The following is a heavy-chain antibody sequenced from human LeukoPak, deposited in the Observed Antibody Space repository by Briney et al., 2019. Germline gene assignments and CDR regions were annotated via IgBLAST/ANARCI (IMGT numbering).Heavy chain of an antibody. D-gene: IGHD5-18*01. CDR1: GFTFSSYS. V-gene: IGHV3-48*02. Sequence: GGSLRLSCAASGFTFSSYSMNWGRQAPGKGLEWVSYIRSSSSTIYYADSVKGRFTISRDNAKNSLYLQMNSLRDEDTAVYYCARDGIQLWTGAFDYWGQGTLVTVSS. CDR2: IRSSSSTI. CDR3: ARDGIQLWTGAFDY. J-gene: IGHJ4*02.